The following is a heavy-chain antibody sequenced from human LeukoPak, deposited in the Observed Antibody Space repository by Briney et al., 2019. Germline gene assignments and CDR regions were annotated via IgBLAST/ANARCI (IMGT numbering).Heavy chain of an antibody. CDR1: GFTFSSYG. CDR2: ISYDGSNK. V-gene: IGHV3-30*18. CDR3: AKGGVGATTYPDY. J-gene: IGHJ4*02. D-gene: IGHD1-26*01. Sequence: GSLRLSCAASGFTFSSYGMNWVRQAPGKGREGGAVISYDGSNKYYADSVKGRFTISRDNSKNTLYLQMNSLRAEDTAVYYCAKGGVGATTYPDYWGQGTLVTVSS.